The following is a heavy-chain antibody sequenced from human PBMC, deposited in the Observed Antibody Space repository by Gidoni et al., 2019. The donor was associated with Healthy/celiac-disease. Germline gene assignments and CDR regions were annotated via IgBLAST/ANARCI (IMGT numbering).Heavy chain of an antibody. V-gene: IGHV3-30-3*01. J-gene: IGHJ4*02. Sequence: QVQLVESGGGVVQPGRSLRLSCAASGFTFSSYAMHWVRQAPGKGLEWVEVRSYDGSNKYYADSVKGRFTISRDNSKNTLYLQMNSLRAEDTAVYYCARDGGGGYYDSSGPFDYWGQGTLVTVSS. CDR1: GFTFSSYA. D-gene: IGHD3-22*01. CDR2: RSYDGSNK. CDR3: ARDGGGGYYDSSGPFDY.